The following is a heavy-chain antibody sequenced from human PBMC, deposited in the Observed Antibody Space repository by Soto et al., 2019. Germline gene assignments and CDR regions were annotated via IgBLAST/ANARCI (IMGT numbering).Heavy chain of an antibody. D-gene: IGHD2-2*01. CDR2: ISYDGSNK. CDR1: GLTFSSYG. V-gene: IGHV3-30*18. J-gene: IGHJ6*02. CDR3: TKLIGYCTSTTCPPDYWSMDV. Sequence: QVQLVESGGGVVQPGRSLRLSCAASGLTFSSYGMHWVRQAPGKGLEWVAVISYDGSNKYYADSVKGRFTISRDNSKNSLYLKMNRRGAEGTAVYYCTKLIGYCTSTTCPPDYWSMDVWGQGTTVTVSS.